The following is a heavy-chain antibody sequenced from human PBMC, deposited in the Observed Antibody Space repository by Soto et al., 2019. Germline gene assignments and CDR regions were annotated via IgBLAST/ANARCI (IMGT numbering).Heavy chain of an antibody. CDR2: ISGSGGST. CDR1: GFTFSSYA. D-gene: IGHD6-13*01. Sequence: EVQLLESGGGLVQPGGSLRLSCAASGFTFSSYAMSWVRQAPGKGLEWVSAISGSGGSTYYADSVKGRFTISRGNSKNTLYLQMNSLRAEDTAVYYCAKGLVAAADYYYYGMDVWGQGTTVTVSS. V-gene: IGHV3-23*01. J-gene: IGHJ6*02. CDR3: AKGLVAAADYYYYGMDV.